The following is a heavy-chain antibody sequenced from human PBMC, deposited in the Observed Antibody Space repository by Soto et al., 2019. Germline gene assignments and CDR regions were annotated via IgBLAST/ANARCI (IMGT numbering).Heavy chain of an antibody. CDR3: AREMGYYYDSSGCFDY. CDR1: GFTFSSYA. Sequence: GGSLRLSCAASGFTFSSYAMHWVRQAPGKGLEWVAVISYDGSNKYYVDSVKGRFTISRDNSNNTLYLQMNSLRAEDTAVYYCAREMGYYYDSSGCFDYWGQGTLVTVSS. J-gene: IGHJ4*02. V-gene: IGHV3-30-3*01. D-gene: IGHD3-22*01. CDR2: ISYDGSNK.